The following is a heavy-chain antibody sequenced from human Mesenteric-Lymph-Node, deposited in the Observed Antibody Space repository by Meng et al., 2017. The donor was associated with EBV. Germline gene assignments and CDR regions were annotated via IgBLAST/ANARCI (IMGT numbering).Heavy chain of an antibody. Sequence: GQLQEAGPGLVKPSGTLSLTCAVSGGSISTYNWWSWVRQPPGKGLEWIGEIYHSGSANYNPSLRSRVTMSVDKSKNQFSLKLTSVTAADMAVYYCAKVDGSGRTNWFDPWGQGTLVTVSS. CDR3: AKVDGSGRTNWFDP. CDR1: GGSISTYNW. D-gene: IGHD3-10*01. CDR2: IYHSGSA. V-gene: IGHV4-4*02. J-gene: IGHJ5*02.